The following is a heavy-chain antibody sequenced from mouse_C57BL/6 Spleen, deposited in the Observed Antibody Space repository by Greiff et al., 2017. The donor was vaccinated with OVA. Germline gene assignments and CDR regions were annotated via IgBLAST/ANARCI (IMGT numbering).Heavy chain of an antibody. Sequence: EVQLQQSGPELVKPGASVKISCKASGYTFTDYYMSWVKQSHGKSLEWIGDINPNNGGTSYNQKFKGMATLTVDKSSSTAYMELRSLTSEDSAVDYCASYYGNYPYYYAMDYWGQGTSVTVSS. J-gene: IGHJ4*01. V-gene: IGHV1-26*01. CDR3: ASYYGNYPYYYAMDY. D-gene: IGHD2-1*01. CDR2: INPNNGGT. CDR1: GYTFTDYY.